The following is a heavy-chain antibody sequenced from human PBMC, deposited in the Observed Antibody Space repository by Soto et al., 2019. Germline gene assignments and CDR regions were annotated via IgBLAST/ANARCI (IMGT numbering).Heavy chain of an antibody. CDR3: VRRMLPGYYFDY. D-gene: IGHD3-10*02. J-gene: IGHJ4*02. Sequence: ASVKVSCKASGDSITNYFMHWVRQAPGQGLEWKGMISPSGDATAYTQKFQGRVTMTRDTATGTVYMELSSLRSEDTAVYYCVRRMLPGYYFDYWGQGTLVTVSS. V-gene: IGHV1-46*03. CDR1: GDSITNYF. CDR2: ISPSGDAT.